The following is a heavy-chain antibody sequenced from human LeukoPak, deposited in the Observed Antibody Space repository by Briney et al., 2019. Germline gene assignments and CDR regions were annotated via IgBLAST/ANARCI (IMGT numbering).Heavy chain of an antibody. CDR2: IIPIFGTA. J-gene: IGHJ4*02. V-gene: IGHV1-69*06. Sequence: ASVKVSCKASGGTFSSYAISWVRQAPGQGLEWMGGIIPIFGTANYAQKFQGRVTITADKSTSTAYMELSSLRSEDTAVYYCAGAGIVVVPAARPYVSHPYGNWGQGTLVTVSS. CDR3: AGAGIVVVPAARPYVSHPYGN. D-gene: IGHD2-2*02. CDR1: GGTFSSYA.